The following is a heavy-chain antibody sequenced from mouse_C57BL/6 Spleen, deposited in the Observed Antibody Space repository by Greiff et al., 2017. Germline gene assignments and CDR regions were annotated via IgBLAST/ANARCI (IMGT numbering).Heavy chain of an antibody. CDR2: INPNNGGT. CDR3: ARCLDYYGSSYLYAMDY. CDR1: GYTFTDYY. D-gene: IGHD1-1*01. J-gene: IGHJ4*01. V-gene: IGHV1-26*01. Sequence: EVQLQQSGPELVKPGASVKISCKASGYTFTDYYMNWVKQSHGKSLEWIGDINPNNGGTSYNQKFKGKATLTVDKSSSTAYMELRSLTSEDSAVYYCARCLDYYGSSYLYAMDYWGQGTSVTVSS.